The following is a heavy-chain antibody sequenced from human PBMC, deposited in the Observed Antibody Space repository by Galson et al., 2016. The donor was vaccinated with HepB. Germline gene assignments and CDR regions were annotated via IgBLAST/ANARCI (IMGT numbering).Heavy chain of an antibody. CDR2: IGIAGDT. D-gene: IGHD1-26*01. V-gene: IGHV3-13*01. J-gene: IGHJ4*02. CDR1: GFTFSTHD. Sequence: SLRLSCAASGFTFSTHDMHWVRQAPGKGLEWVSHIGIAGDTYYLGSMKGRFTISRENARNSLYLQMNSLRVEDTAVYYCAGGTYSDLDYWGQGTLVTVSS. CDR3: AGGTYSDLDY.